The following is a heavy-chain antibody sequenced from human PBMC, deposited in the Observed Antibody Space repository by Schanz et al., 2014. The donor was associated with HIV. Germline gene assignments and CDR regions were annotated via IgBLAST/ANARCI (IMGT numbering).Heavy chain of an antibody. Sequence: QVQLQESGPGLVKPSQTLSLTCTVSGGSISSGGHYWSWIRQHPGEGLEWIGYIYYSGNTYYNPSLKSRPTISVDTSKNQFSLKLSSVTAAATAVYYCTSSQGAARAFDYWGQGTLVTVSS. CDR3: TSSQGAARAFDY. CDR2: IYYSGNT. J-gene: IGHJ4*02. CDR1: GGSISSGGHY. D-gene: IGHD6-6*01. V-gene: IGHV4-31*03.